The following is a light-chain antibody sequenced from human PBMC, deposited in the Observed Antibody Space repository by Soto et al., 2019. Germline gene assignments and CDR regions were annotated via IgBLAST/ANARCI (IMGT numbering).Light chain of an antibody. J-gene: IGKJ1*01. Sequence: EIVMTPSPATLSVSPGERATLSCRASQSVSSNLAWYQQKPGQAPRLLIYDISTRATGISARLSGSGSGTEFTLTISSLQSEDFAVYYCQQYDNWPRTFGQGTKVDIK. CDR3: QQYDNWPRT. CDR1: QSVSSN. CDR2: DIS. V-gene: IGKV3-15*01.